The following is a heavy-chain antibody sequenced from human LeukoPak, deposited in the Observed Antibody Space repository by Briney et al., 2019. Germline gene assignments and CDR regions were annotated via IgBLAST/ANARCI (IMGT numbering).Heavy chain of an antibody. CDR3: ARAVTVVTAIHD. CDR2: IYSGGGT. V-gene: IGHV3-53*01. J-gene: IGHJ4*02. D-gene: IGHD2-21*02. CDR1: GFTFSSNY. Sequence: PGGSLRLSCAASGFTFSSNYMTWVRQAPGKGLEWVSGIYSGGGTYYADSVKGRFTISRDNSKNTLYLQMNSLGAEDTAVYYCARAVTVVTAIHDWGQGTLVTVSS.